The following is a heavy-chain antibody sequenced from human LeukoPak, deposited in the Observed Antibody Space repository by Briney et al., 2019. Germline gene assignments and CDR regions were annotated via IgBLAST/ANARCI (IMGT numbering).Heavy chain of an antibody. Sequence: GGSLRLSCAASGFTFSSYEMNWVRQAPGKGLEWVSYISSNGSTIYYADSVKGRFTISRDNAKNSLYLQMNSLRAEDTAVYYCARFGGYCSSTSCYGYYYGMDVWGQGTTVTVSS. CDR2: ISSNGSTI. CDR1: GFTFSSYE. J-gene: IGHJ6*02. CDR3: ARFGGYCSSTSCYGYYYGMDV. V-gene: IGHV3-48*03. D-gene: IGHD2-2*03.